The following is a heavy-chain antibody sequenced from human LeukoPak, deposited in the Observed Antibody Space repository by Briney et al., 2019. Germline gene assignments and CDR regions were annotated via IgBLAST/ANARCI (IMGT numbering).Heavy chain of an antibody. V-gene: IGHV3-53*01. CDR3: AKAAGGYSYGYGIH. J-gene: IGHJ4*02. Sequence: GGSLRLSCAASGFTVSSSYMSWVRQAPGKGLEWVSVIYSGGSTYYADSVKGRFTISRDNSKNTLYLQMNSLRAEDTAVYYCAKAAGGYSYGYGIHWGQGTLVTVSS. CDR1: GFTVSSSY. CDR2: IYSGGST. D-gene: IGHD5-18*01.